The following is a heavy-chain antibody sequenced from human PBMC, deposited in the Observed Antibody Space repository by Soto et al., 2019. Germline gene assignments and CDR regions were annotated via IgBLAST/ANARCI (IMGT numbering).Heavy chain of an antibody. CDR2: ISATGGGT. CDR3: AKDRRAGGNSAFYFDF. CDR1: GFKFSNYA. J-gene: IGHJ4*02. V-gene: IGHV3-23*01. Sequence: LRLSCAASGFKFSNYAMSWVRQAPGKGLEWVSLISATGGGTYYADSVKGRFTISRDNSHNTLYLQVHSLTAEDTAVYYCAKDRRAGGNSAFYFDFWGQGAQVTVS. D-gene: IGHD3-16*01.